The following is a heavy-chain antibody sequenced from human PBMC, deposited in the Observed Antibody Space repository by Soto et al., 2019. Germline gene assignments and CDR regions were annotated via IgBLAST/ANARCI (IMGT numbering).Heavy chain of an antibody. V-gene: IGHV4-39*01. D-gene: IGHD6-6*01. Sequence: PSETLSLTCTVLGDSVSSSSYYWGWIRQPPGKGLEWIGSLYYTGNIFYNPSLKSRVSMSMDTSKNQFSLKLSSVTAADTAVYYCAREYGSANGMDVWGQGTKVTVSS. J-gene: IGHJ6*02. CDR2: LYYTGNI. CDR3: AREYGSANGMDV. CDR1: GDSVSSSSYY.